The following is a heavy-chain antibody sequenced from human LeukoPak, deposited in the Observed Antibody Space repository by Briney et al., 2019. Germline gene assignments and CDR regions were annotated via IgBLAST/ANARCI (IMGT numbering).Heavy chain of an antibody. CDR3: ARGGLRYSFVP. CDR2: ISHSAIT. CDR1: GGSLNNNY. V-gene: IGHV4-34*01. J-gene: IGHJ5*02. D-gene: IGHD5-18*01. Sequence: SETLSLTCAVYGGSLNNNYWSWIRQPPTKGLEWVGEISHSAITHYNPSLESRVTISIDTSKSQFFLNLTSITAADTAVYYCARGGLRYSFVPWGQGTQVTVSS.